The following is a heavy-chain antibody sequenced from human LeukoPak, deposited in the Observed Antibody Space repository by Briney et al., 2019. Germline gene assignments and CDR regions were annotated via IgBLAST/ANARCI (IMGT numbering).Heavy chain of an antibody. Sequence: SETLSLTCTVSGGSISSYYWSWIRQPAGKGLEWIGRIYTSGGTNYNPSLKSRVTMSVDTSKNQFSLKLSSATAADTAVYYCARETDYDILTGYYIDYWGQGTLVTVSS. CDR3: ARETDYDILTGYYIDY. CDR2: IYTSGGT. CDR1: GGSISSYY. D-gene: IGHD3-9*01. V-gene: IGHV4-4*07. J-gene: IGHJ4*02.